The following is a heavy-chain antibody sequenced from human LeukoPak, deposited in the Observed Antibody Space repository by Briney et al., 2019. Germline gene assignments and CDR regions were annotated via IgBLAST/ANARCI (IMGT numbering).Heavy chain of an antibody. CDR3: AREVDVVGDSDAFDI. CDR1: GGSISSTNYY. D-gene: IGHD2-2*01. Sequence: PSETLSLTRTVSGGSISSTNYYWSWVRQPPGKGLEWIAYIDYSGNAHYSPSLKSRVIISLDTSKNQFSLMMTSLTAADTAIYYCAREVDVVGDSDAFDIWGQGTMVTVSS. CDR2: IDYSGNA. V-gene: IGHV4-39*07. J-gene: IGHJ3*02.